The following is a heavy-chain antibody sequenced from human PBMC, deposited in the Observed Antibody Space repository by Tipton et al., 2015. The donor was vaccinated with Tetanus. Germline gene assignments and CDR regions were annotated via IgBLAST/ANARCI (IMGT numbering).Heavy chain of an antibody. J-gene: IGHJ4*02. CDR3: VKFEYRTSFAS. D-gene: IGHD6-6*01. CDR2: YSGST. V-gene: IGHV4-59*11. CDR1: GGSISSHY. Sequence: TLSLTCSVSGGSISSHYWSWIRQPPGKGLEWIGYYSGSTYYNPSLKTRITLSVDTSKNQFSLKLTSVTAGDTAVYFCVKFEYRTSFASWGQGALVTVSS.